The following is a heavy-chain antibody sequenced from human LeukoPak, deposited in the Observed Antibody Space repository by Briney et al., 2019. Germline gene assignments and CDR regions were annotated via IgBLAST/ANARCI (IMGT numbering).Heavy chain of an antibody. CDR2: IKQDGSER. CDR3: ARDGRGSFDY. V-gene: IGHV3-7*01. CDR1: GFNFSSYW. D-gene: IGHD3-16*01. J-gene: IGHJ4*02. Sequence: GGSLRLSCAASGFNFSSYWMSWVRQAPGKGLEWVANIKQDGSERYYVDSVKGRFTISRDNAKNSLYLQMNSLRAEDTAVYYCARDGRGSFDYWGQGTLVTVSS.